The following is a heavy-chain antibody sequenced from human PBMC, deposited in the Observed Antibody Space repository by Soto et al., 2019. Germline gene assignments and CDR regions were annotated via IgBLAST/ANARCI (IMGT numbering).Heavy chain of an antibody. V-gene: IGHV3-48*01. CDR3: ARDQRRVRGVYGKGSGFDP. Sequence: EVQLVESGGGLVQPGGSLRLSCAASGFTFSSYSMNWVRQAPGKGLEWVSYISSSSSTIYYADSVKGRFTISRDNAKNSLYLQMNSLRAEDAAVYYCARDQRRVRGVYGKGSGFDPWGQGTLVTVSS. CDR2: ISSSSSTI. CDR1: GFTFSSYS. J-gene: IGHJ5*02. D-gene: IGHD3-10*01.